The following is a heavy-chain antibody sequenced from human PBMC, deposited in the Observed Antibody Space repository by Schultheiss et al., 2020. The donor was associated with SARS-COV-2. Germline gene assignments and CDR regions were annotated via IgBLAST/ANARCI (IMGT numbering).Heavy chain of an antibody. CDR2: IYSCGST. V-gene: IGHV3-66*03. CDR1: GFTFSSYG. J-gene: IGHJ4*02. Sequence: GESLKISCAASGFTFSSYGMHWVRQAPGKGLEWVSVIYSCGSTYYADSVKGRFTISRDNSKNTLYLQMNSLRAEDTAVYYCARGTYFDYWGQGTLVTVSS. CDR3: ARGTYFDY.